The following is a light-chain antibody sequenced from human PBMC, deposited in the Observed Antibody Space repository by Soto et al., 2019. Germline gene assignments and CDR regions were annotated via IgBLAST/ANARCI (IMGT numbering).Light chain of an antibody. V-gene: IGKV3-15*01. J-gene: IGKJ1*01. CDR1: RSVSSN. CDR2: GAS. Sequence: EIVMTQSPATLSVSPGERATLSCRASRSVSSNLAWYQQKPGQAPRLLIYGASTRATGIPARFSGSGSGTEFTLTISSLQSEDFAVYYCQQYNNWTPWTLGQGTKVDIK. CDR3: QQYNNWTPWT.